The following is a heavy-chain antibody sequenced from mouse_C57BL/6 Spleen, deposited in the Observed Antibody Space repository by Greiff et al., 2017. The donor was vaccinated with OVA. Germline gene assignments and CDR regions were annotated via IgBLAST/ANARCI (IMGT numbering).Heavy chain of an antibody. CDR2: ISDGGSYT. D-gene: IGHD3-2*02. Sequence: EVQGVESGGGLVKPGGSLKLSCAASGFTFSSYAMSWVRQTPEKRLEWVATISDGGSYTYYPDNVKGRFTISRDNAKNNLYLQMSHLKSEDTAMYYCAREEGSDSSGYIDYWGQGTTLTVSS. J-gene: IGHJ2*01. CDR3: AREEGSDSSGYIDY. V-gene: IGHV5-4*01. CDR1: GFTFSSYA.